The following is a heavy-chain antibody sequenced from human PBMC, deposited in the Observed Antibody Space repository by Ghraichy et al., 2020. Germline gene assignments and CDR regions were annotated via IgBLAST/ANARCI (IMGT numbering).Heavy chain of an antibody. CDR2: INWNGGST. V-gene: IGHV3-20*01. CDR1: GFTFDDYG. D-gene: IGHD4-17*01. CDR3: ARDIWPSAYGDYEGDAFDI. J-gene: IGHJ3*02. Sequence: GESLNISCAASGFTFDDYGMSWVRQAPGKGLEWVSGINWNGGSTGYADSVKGRFTISRDNAKNSLYLQMNSLRAEDTALYHCARDIWPSAYGDYEGDAFDIWGQGTMVTVSS.